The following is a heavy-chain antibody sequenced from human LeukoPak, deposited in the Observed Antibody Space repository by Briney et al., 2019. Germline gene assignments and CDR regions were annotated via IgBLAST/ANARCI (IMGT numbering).Heavy chain of an antibody. V-gene: IGHV1-24*01. CDR3: ATRGYYSGFAIRAFDI. D-gene: IGHD2-15*01. J-gene: IGHJ3*02. Sequence: ASVKVSCKVSGYTLTELSMHWVRQAPGKGLEWMGGFDPEDGETIYAQKFQGRVTMTEDTSTDTAYMELSSLRSEDTAVYYCATRGYYSGFAIRAFDIWGQGTMVTVSS. CDR1: GYTLTELS. CDR2: FDPEDGET.